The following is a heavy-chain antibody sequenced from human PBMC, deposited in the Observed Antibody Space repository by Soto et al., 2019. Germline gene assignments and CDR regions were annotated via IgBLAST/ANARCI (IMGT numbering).Heavy chain of an antibody. CDR2: LWYDGTNK. D-gene: IGHD3-16*02. Sequence: QVQLVESGGGVVQPGRSLRLFCAASGFTFSNYGMHWVRQAPGKGLEWVALLWYDGTNKFYADSVKGRFTVSRDNSKKTVFLQMNSLRAEDTGVYYCARDLSGPLDSWGQGTPVTVSS. V-gene: IGHV3-33*01. CDR1: GFTFSNYG. J-gene: IGHJ4*02. CDR3: ARDLSGPLDS.